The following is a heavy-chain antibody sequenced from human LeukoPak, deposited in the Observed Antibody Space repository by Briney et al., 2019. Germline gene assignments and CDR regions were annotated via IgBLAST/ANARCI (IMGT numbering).Heavy chain of an antibody. D-gene: IGHD3-22*01. Sequence: SETLSLTCTVSGGSISSSSYYWGRIRQPPGKGLEWIGSIYYSGSTYYNPSLKSRVTISVDTSKNQFSLKLSSVTAADTAVYYCARQGSGYYWGKYYFDCWGQGTLVTVSS. CDR2: IYYSGST. J-gene: IGHJ4*02. V-gene: IGHV4-39*01. CDR1: GGSISSSSYY. CDR3: ARQGSGYYWGKYYFDC.